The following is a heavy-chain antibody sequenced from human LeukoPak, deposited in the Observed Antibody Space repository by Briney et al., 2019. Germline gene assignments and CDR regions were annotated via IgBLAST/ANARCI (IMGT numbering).Heavy chain of an antibody. V-gene: IGHV1-69*13. D-gene: IGHD3-10*01. CDR1: GGTFSSYA. J-gene: IGHJ4*02. CDR2: IIPIFGTA. CDR3: ARDHYYPTQFPYYFDY. Sequence: ASVNVSCKASGGTFSSYAISWVRQAPGQGLEWMGGIIPIFGTANYAQKFQGRVTITADESTSTAYMELSSLRSEDTAVYYCARDHYYPTQFPYYFDYWGQGTLVTVSS.